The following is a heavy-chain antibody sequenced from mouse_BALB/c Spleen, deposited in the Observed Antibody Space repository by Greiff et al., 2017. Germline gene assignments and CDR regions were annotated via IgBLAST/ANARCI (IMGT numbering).Heavy chain of an antibody. Sequence: EVKLMESGGGLVQPGGSLKLSCAASGFDFSRYWMSWVRQAPGKGLEWIGEINPDSSTINYTPSLKDKFIISRDNAKNTLYLQMSKVRSEDTALYYCARRITTVVAWYFDVWGAGTTVTVSS. V-gene: IGHV4-1*02. J-gene: IGHJ1*01. D-gene: IGHD1-1*01. CDR2: INPDSSTI. CDR3: ARRITTVVAWYFDV. CDR1: GFDFSRYW.